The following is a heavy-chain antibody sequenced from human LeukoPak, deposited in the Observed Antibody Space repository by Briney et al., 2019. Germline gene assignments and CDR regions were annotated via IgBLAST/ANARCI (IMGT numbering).Heavy chain of an antibody. Sequence: PGGSLRLSCAASGFTFSSYGMHWVRQALGRGLEWVAVISYDGSNKYYADSVKGRFTISRDNSKNTLYLQMNSLKAEDTAVYYCAKNGDPPYDYVWGSYHTWGQGTLVTVSS. D-gene: IGHD3-16*02. J-gene: IGHJ5*02. CDR3: AKNGDPPYDYVWGSYHT. CDR2: ISYDGSNK. CDR1: GFTFSSYG. V-gene: IGHV3-30*18.